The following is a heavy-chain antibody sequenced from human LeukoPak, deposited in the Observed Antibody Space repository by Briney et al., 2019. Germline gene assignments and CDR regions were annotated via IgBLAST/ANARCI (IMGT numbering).Heavy chain of an antibody. Sequence: ASVKVSCKASGDTFTSYDICWGRQATGQGLEWMGWMNPNSGDTGYAQNFQGRVTMTRDTSISTAYMELSSLRSDDTAVYYCARGSAGDYCGQGTLVTVSS. V-gene: IGHV1-8*01. CDR1: GDTFTSYD. CDR2: MNPNSGDT. CDR3: ARGSAGDY. J-gene: IGHJ4*02.